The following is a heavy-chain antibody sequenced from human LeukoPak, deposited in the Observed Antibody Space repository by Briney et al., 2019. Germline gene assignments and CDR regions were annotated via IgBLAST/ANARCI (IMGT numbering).Heavy chain of an antibody. D-gene: IGHD3-16*01. V-gene: IGHV3-33*06. CDR3: AKHAGGNPKGYFDY. CDR1: GFTFSSYG. Sequence: PGRSLRLSCAASGFTFSSYGMHWVRQAPGKGLEWVAVIWYDGSNKYYADSVKGRFTISRDNSKNTLYLQMNSLRAEDKAVYYWAKHAGGNPKGYFDYWGQGTLVTVSS. CDR2: IWYDGSNK. J-gene: IGHJ4*02.